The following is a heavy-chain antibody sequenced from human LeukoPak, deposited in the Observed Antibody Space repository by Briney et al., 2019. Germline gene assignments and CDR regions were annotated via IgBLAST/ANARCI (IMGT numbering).Heavy chain of an antibody. V-gene: IGHV3-23*01. J-gene: IGHJ4*02. CDR2: ISGSGGTT. CDR1: GFTFSSYA. Sequence: GGSLRLSCAASGFTFSSYAMSWVRQAPGKGLEWVSDISGSGGTTSYADSVKGRFTISRDNSKNTLYLQMNSLRAEDTALYYCAKLSEVVTPDYFDYWGQGTLVTVSS. D-gene: IGHD4-23*01. CDR3: AKLSEVVTPDYFDY.